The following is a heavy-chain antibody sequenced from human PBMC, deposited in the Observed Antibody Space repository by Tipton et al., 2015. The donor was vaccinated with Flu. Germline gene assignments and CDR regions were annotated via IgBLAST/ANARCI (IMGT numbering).Heavy chain of an antibody. V-gene: IGHV4-59*01. J-gene: IGHJ2*01. CDR2: IYYSGST. CDR3: ARVSSSSSWSQDWYFDL. Sequence: TLSLTCTVSGGSISSYYWSWIRQPPGKGLEWIGYIYYSGSTNYNPSLKSRVTISVDTSKNQFSLKLRSVTAADTAVYYCARVSSSSSWSQDWYFDLWGRGTLVTVSS. CDR1: GGSISSYY. D-gene: IGHD6-13*01.